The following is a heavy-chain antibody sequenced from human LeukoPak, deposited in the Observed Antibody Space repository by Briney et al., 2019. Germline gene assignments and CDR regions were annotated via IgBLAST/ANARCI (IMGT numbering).Heavy chain of an antibody. V-gene: IGHV4-4*08. CDR1: GGSISSYY. D-gene: IGHD3-3*01. CDR2: IYTSGST. CDR3: AREPKFIYDFWSGYYPSSWFDP. J-gene: IGHJ5*02. Sequence: SETLSLTCTVSGGSISSYYWSWIRQPPGKGLEWIGYIYTSGSTNYNPSLKSRVTMSVDTSKNQFSLKLSSVTAADTAVYYCAREPKFIYDFWSGYYPSSWFDPWGQGTLVTVSS.